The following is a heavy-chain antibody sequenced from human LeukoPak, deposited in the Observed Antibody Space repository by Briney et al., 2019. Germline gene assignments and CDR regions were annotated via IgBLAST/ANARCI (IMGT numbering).Heavy chain of an antibody. CDR1: GFNFSSFG. CDR3: AKDLLMGFGELLPNFDY. CDR2: TSYDGGNK. D-gene: IGHD3-10*01. V-gene: IGHV3-30*18. J-gene: IGHJ4*02. Sequence: GGSLRLSCAASGFNFSSFGLHWVRQAPGKGLAWVASTSYDGGNKYYADSVKGRFTTSRDTSRNTQYLQTSSLRAEDTAVYYCAKDLLMGFGELLPNFDYRRQGALVTDSS.